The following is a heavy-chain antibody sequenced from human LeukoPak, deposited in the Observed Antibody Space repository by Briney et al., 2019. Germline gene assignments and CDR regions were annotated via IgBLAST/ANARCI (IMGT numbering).Heavy chain of an antibody. CDR2: ISAYNGNT. J-gene: IGHJ4*02. Sequence: GASVKVSCKASGYTFTSYGISWVQQAPGQGLEWMGWISAYNGNTNYAQKLQGRVTMTTDTSTSTAYMELRSLRSDDTAVYYCARDLNRDVYGDYASSYWGQGTLVTVSS. CDR3: ARDLNRDVYGDYASSY. D-gene: IGHD4-17*01. CDR1: GYTFTSYG. V-gene: IGHV1-18*01.